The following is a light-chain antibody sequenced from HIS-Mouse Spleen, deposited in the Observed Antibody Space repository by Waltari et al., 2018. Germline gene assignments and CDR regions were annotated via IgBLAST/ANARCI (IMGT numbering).Light chain of an antibody. Sequence: QSALTQPASVSGSPGQSITISCTGTSSDVGSYNLVSWYQQHQGKAPQLMIYEGSKRPSGVSNRFSGSKSGNTASLTISGLQAEDEADYYCCSYAGSSTYVFGTGTKVTVL. J-gene: IGLJ1*01. CDR2: EGS. CDR1: SSDVGSYNL. V-gene: IGLV2-23*01. CDR3: CSYAGSSTYV.